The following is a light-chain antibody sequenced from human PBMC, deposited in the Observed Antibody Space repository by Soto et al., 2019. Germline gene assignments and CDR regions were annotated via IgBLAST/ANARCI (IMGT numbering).Light chain of an antibody. Sequence: EIVLTQSPGTLSLSPGERATLSCRASQTVTNNYLAWYQQKPGLAPRLLIFGASSRATGIPDRFGGSGSGTDFTLTISSLEPEDFAVYYCQQYGSSPLFTFGPGTNVDFK. CDR2: GAS. CDR1: QTVTNNY. J-gene: IGKJ3*01. CDR3: QQYGSSPLFT. V-gene: IGKV3-20*01.